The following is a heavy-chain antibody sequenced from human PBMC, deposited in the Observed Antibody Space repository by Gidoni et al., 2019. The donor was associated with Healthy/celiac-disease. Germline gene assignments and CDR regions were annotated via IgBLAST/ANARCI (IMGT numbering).Heavy chain of an antibody. J-gene: IGHJ5*02. CDR3: ARSCDFWAAERGDNWFDP. D-gene: IGHD3-3*01. CDR1: GGTFSSYA. V-gene: IGHV1-69*01. CDR2: IIPIFGTA. Sequence: QVQLVQSGAEVKKPGSSVKVSCKASGGTFSSYAISWVRQAPGQGLEWMGGIIPIFGTANYAQKFQGRVTITADESTSTAYMELSSLRSEDTAVYYCARSCDFWAAERGDNWFDPWGQGTLVTVSS.